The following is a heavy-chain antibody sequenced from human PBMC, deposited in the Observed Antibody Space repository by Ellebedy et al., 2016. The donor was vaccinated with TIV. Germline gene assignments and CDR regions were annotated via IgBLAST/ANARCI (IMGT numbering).Heavy chain of an antibody. V-gene: IGHV1-3*01. D-gene: IGHD1/OR15-1a*01. CDR1: GYTFTSYA. Sequence: AASVKVSCKASGYTFTSYAMHWVRQAPGQRLEWMGWINAGNGNTKYSQKFQGRVTITRDTSASTAYMELSSLRSEDTAVYYCARDSLGTRTTLDYWGQGTLVTVSS. J-gene: IGHJ4*02. CDR3: ARDSLGTRTTLDY. CDR2: INAGNGNT.